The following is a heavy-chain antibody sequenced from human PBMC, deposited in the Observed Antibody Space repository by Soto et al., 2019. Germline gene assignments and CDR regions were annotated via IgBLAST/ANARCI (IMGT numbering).Heavy chain of an antibody. CDR3: ARDLLTYCSGGSCYSDYFDY. CDR2: INPSGGST. Sequence: ASVKVSCKASGYTFTSYYMHWVRQAPGQGLEWMGIINPSGGSTSYAQKFQGRVTMTRDTSTSTVYMELSSLRSDDTAVYYCARDLLTYCSGGSCYSDYFDYWGQGTLVTVSS. J-gene: IGHJ4*02. CDR1: GYTFTSYY. D-gene: IGHD2-15*01. V-gene: IGHV1-46*01.